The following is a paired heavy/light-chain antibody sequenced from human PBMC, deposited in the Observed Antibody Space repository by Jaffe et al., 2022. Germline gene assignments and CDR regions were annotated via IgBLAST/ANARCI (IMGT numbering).Light chain of an antibody. CDR1: NIGSKS. V-gene: IGLV3-21*02. CDR3: QVWDSSSDHYV. Sequence: SYVLTQPPSVSVAPGQTARITCGGNNIGSKSVHWYQQKPGQAPVLVVYDDSDRPSGIPERFSGSNSGNTATLTISRVEAGDEADYYCQVWDSSSDHYVFGTGTKVTVL. J-gene: IGLJ1*01. CDR2: DDS.
Heavy chain of an antibody. Sequence: EVQLVESGGGLVQPGGSLRLSCAASGFTFSSYEMNWVRQAPGKGLEWVSYISSSGSTIYYADSVKGRFTISRDNAKNSLYLQMNSLRAEDTAVYYCARDSPNVEMATITDPDRFDYWGQGTLVTVSS. J-gene: IGHJ4*02. CDR1: GFTFSSYE. D-gene: IGHD5-12*01. V-gene: IGHV3-48*03. CDR3: ARDSPNVEMATITDPDRFDY. CDR2: ISSSGSTI.